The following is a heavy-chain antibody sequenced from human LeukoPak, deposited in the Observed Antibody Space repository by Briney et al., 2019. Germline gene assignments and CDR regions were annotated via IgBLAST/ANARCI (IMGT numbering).Heavy chain of an antibody. CDR1: GYSFTSYW. CDR2: SYPGDSDT. V-gene: IGHV5-51*01. Sequence: GESLNISCKGSGYSFTSYWIGWVRQVSGKGLGWMGISYPGDSDTRSSPSFQGQVTISADKSISTAYLQWSSLKASDTAMYYCATIRPDSSTNWFDPWGQGTLVTVSS. J-gene: IGHJ5*02. D-gene: IGHD6-19*01. CDR3: ATIRPDSSTNWFDP.